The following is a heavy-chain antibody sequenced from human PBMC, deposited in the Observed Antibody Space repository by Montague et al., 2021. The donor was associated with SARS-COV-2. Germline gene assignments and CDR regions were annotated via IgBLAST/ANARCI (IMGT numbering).Heavy chain of an antibody. CDR3: ARHSGGSEVAGFDY. CDR2: FYFGGKF. V-gene: IGHV4-39*01. Sequence: SETLSLTCSVSGNSLSNSRYFWGWIRQPPRKGLEWIGSFYFGGKFLYNSSLESRVTISVDTSKNQFSLQLSSVTASDTAVYYCARHSGGSEVAGFDYWGQGILVTVSS. J-gene: IGHJ4*02. CDR1: GNSLSNSRYF. D-gene: IGHD6-19*01.